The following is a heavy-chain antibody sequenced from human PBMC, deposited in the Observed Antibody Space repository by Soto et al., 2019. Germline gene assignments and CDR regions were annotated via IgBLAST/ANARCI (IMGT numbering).Heavy chain of an antibody. D-gene: IGHD3-16*01. V-gene: IGHV3-9*01. CDR3: AKARDQGEASDGGDYIDS. CDR1: GFTFDDYA. J-gene: IGHJ4*02. CDR2: LSWNRGII. Sequence: EVQLVESGGGLVQPVRSLRLACAASGFTFDDYAMHWVRQSPGKGLEWVAGLSWNRGIIIHADYVKGRFTITRDNAKNSLDLQMNRLRAEDTDFYYCAKARDQGEASDGGDYIDSWGQGTQVTVSS.